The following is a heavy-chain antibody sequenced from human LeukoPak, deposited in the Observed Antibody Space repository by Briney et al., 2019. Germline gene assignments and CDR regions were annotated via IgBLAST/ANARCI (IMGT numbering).Heavy chain of an antibody. D-gene: IGHD1-1*01. CDR2: VIPILGIA. Sequence: GASVEVSCKASGGTFSSYAISWVRQAPGQGLEWMGRVIPILGIANYTQKFQGRVTITADKSTSTAYMELSSLRSEDTAVYYCARDNWNDVGGYWGQGTLVTVSS. V-gene: IGHV1-69*04. CDR1: GGTFSSYA. CDR3: ARDNWNDVGGY. J-gene: IGHJ4*02.